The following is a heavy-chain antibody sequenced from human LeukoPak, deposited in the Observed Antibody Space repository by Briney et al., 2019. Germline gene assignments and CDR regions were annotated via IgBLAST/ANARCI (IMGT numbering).Heavy chain of an antibody. CDR1: VGSISTSITPTY. Sequence: PSETLSLTCTVSVGSISTSITPTYWNWVRQPPGKGLEWIGSIHYSGTTYYNPSLESRATISVDTSKNQFSVKLTSVTAADTAVYYCARKGNIAPTGASHFDYWGRGTLVTVSS. J-gene: IGHJ4*02. D-gene: IGHD6-13*01. V-gene: IGHV4-39*01. CDR2: IHYSGTT. CDR3: ARKGNIAPTGASHFDY.